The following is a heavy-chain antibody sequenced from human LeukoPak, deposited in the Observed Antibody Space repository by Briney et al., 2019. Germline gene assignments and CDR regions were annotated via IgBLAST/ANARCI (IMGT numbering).Heavy chain of an antibody. V-gene: IGHV3-73*01. CDR3: TRPDDYGDY. CDR2: ISYAT. CDR1: GFTISGSA. Sequence: GGSLRLSCAASGFTISGSAMHWVRQASGKGLEWVGRISYATAYAASVKGRFTISRDDSKNTAYLQMNSLKTEDTAVYYCTRPDDYGDYWGQGTLVTVSS. J-gene: IGHJ4*02.